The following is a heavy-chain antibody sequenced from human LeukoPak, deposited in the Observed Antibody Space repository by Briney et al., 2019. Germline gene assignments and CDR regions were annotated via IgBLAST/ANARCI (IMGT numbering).Heavy chain of an antibody. CDR1: GFIFSTYA. Sequence: PGGSLRLSCATSGFIFSTYAMHWVRQAPGRGLEWVAVIWYDGSNRYYADSVKGRFTISRDNSKNTLFLQMNSLRAEDTAVYYCARDIGSLGVDSYNDYWGQGTLVTVSS. J-gene: IGHJ4*02. CDR3: ARDIGSLGVDSYNDY. V-gene: IGHV3-33*01. CDR2: IWYDGSNR. D-gene: IGHD3-3*01.